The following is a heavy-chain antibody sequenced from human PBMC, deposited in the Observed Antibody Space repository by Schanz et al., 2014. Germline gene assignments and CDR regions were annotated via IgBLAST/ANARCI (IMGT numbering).Heavy chain of an antibody. CDR2: VSRDGSET. CDR1: GFTFSNFA. CDR3: ARGASRDYFAMDV. J-gene: IGHJ6*02. V-gene: IGHV3-74*02. Sequence: EVQLVESGGGLVQPGGSLRLSCAASGFTFSNFAMHWVRQAPGKGLEWVSRVSRDGSETTYVDSVRGRFTISRDTAKNTVFLQMNNLRAEDTAVYYCARGASRDYFAMDVWGQGTTVTVSS.